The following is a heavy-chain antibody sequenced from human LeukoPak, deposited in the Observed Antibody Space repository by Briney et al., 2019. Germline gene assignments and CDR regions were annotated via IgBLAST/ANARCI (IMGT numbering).Heavy chain of an antibody. V-gene: IGHV3-30*18. CDR1: GFTFSSYG. J-gene: IGHJ4*02. CDR2: ISYDGSNK. CDR3: AKAGEWELLRDFDY. D-gene: IGHD1-26*01. Sequence: PGRSLRLSCAASGFTFSSYGMHWVRQAPGKGLEWVAVISYDGSNKYYADSVKGRFTISRDNSKNTLYLQMNSLRAEDTAVYYCAKAGEWELLRDFDYWGQGTLVTVSS.